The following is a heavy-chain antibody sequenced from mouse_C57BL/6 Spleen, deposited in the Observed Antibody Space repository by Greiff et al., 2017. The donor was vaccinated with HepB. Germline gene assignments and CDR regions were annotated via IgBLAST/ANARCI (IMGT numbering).Heavy chain of an antibody. CDR2: IRLKSDNYAT. J-gene: IGHJ2*01. V-gene: IGHV6-3*01. CDR1: GFTFSNYW. Sequence: EVKVVESGGGLVQPGGSMKLSCVASGFTFSNYWMNWVRQSPEKGLEWVAQIRLKSDNYATHYAESVKGRFTISRDDSKSSVYLQMNNLRAEDTGIYYCTVFHYYGSLDYWGQGTTLTVSS. D-gene: IGHD1-1*01. CDR3: TVFHYYGSLDY.